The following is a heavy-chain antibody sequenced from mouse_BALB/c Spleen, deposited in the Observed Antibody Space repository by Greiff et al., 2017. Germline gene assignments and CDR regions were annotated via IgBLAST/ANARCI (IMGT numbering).Heavy chain of an antibody. J-gene: IGHJ3*01. V-gene: IGHV1-85*01. CDR1: GYTFTSYD. CDR2: IFPGDGST. Sequence: VNVVESGAELVKPGASVKLSCKASGYTFTSYDINWVRQRPEQGLEWIGWIFPGDGSTKYNEKFKGKATLTTDKSSSTAYMQLSRLTSEDSAVYFCARSEVKTARATLAYWGQGTLVTVSA. D-gene: IGHD3-2*01. CDR3: ARSEVKTARATLAY.